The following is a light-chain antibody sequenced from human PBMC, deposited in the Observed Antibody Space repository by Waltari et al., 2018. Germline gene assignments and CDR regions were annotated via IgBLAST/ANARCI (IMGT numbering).Light chain of an antibody. Sequence: AIRMTQSPSSLSASTGDRVTITSRASQRISTYLAWYQQKPGKAPKLLIYAASTLQRGVPSRFSGSGSGTDFTLSISCLQSEDFATYYCQQYYDYLRTFGQGTKVEIK. CDR1: QRISTY. J-gene: IGKJ1*01. CDR3: QQYYDYLRT. CDR2: AAS. V-gene: IGKV1-8*01.